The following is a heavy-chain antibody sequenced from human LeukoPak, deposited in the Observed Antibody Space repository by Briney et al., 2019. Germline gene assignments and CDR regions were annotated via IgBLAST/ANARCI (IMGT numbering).Heavy chain of an antibody. CDR1: GFTFSDYT. CDR2: ISSDSSYI. Sequence: PGGSLRLSCAASGFTFSDYTMTWVRQAPGKGLEWVASISSDSSYIDYADSVKGRFTISRDNAKNSLYLQMNSLRAEDTAVYYCAIAVAGTAFDYWGQGTLVTVSS. J-gene: IGHJ4*02. CDR3: AIAVAGTAFDY. D-gene: IGHD6-19*01. V-gene: IGHV3-21*01.